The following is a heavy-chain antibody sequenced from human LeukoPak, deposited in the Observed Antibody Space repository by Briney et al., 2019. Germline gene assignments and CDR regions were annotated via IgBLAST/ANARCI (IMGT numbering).Heavy chain of an antibody. CDR3: ARQYQLLFFYAFDI. CDR1: GGSISSYY. D-gene: IGHD2-2*01. Sequence: SETLSLTCTVSGGSISSYYWSWIRQPPGKGLEWIGYIYTSGSTNYNPSLKSRVTISVDTSKNQFSLKLSSVTAADTAVYYCARQYQLLFFYAFDIWGQGTMVTVSS. CDR2: IYTSGST. V-gene: IGHV4-4*09. J-gene: IGHJ3*02.